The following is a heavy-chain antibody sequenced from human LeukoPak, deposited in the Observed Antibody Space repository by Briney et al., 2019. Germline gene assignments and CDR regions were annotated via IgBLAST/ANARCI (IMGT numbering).Heavy chain of an antibody. Sequence: ASVKVSCKASGGTFSSYAISWVRQAPGQGLEWMGGIIPIFGTANYAQKFQGRVTITADESTSTAYMELSSLRSEDTAVYYCARARSSGLSPPDYWGQGTLVTVSS. CDR1: GGTFSSYA. V-gene: IGHV1-69*13. D-gene: IGHD3-22*01. CDR3: ARARSSGLSPPDY. CDR2: IIPIFGTA. J-gene: IGHJ4*02.